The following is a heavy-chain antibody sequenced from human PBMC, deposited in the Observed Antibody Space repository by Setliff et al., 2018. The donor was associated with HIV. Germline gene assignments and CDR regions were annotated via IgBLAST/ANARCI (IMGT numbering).Heavy chain of an antibody. V-gene: IGHV4-59*01. J-gene: IGHJ6*03. CDR3: ARCPSPPYCTSTTCYVDYYYMDV. D-gene: IGHD2-2*01. CDR1: GGSISSYY. Sequence: SETLSLTCTVSGGSISSYYWSWIRQPPGKGLELIGYIYYSGDTNYNPSLKSRVTMSVDTSKNQFSLKLSSVTAADTAVYYCARCPSPPYCTSTTCYVDYYYMDVWGKGTTVTVSS. CDR2: IYYSGDT.